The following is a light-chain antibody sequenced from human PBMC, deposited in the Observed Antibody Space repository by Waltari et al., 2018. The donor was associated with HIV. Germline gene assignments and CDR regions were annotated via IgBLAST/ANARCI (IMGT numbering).Light chain of an antibody. Sequence: QSVLTQPPSVSGAPGQRVTISCTGSNSNIGAGYGVHWYQHLPGAAPKLLIYDINNRPSVVPDRFSGSKSGTSASLAITGLQVEDEGDYFCQSYDSSLNVIFGGGTKLTVL. V-gene: IGLV1-40*01. CDR1: NSNIGAGYG. J-gene: IGLJ2*01. CDR3: QSYDSSLNVI. CDR2: DIN.